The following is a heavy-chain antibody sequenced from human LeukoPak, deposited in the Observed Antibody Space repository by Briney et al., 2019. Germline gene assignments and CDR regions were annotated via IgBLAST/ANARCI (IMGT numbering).Heavy chain of an antibody. J-gene: IGHJ6*03. CDR1: GYTFISYD. Sequence: GASLKVSCKASGYTFISYDINGVRQATGQGLEWMGWRNPNRGNTGYAQKVQGRVTMTRNTSISTAYMELSSLRSEDTAVYYCARGRRQQLVPAGVYYYYYMDVWGKGTTVTVSS. CDR3: ARGRRQQLVPAGVYYYYYMDV. V-gene: IGHV1-8*01. D-gene: IGHD6-13*01. CDR2: RNPNRGNT.